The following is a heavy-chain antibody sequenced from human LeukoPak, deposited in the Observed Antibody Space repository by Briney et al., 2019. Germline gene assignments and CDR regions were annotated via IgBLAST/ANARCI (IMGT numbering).Heavy chain of an antibody. D-gene: IGHD5-24*01. CDR3: ARQRREGCRGD. V-gene: IGHV4-34*01. CDR1: GGSFSGYY. J-gene: IGHJ4*02. Sequence: SETLSLTCAVYGGSFSGYYWSWLRQPPGKGLEWIGEINHSGSTNYNPSLKSRVTISVDTSKNQFSLKLSSGTGADAAVYYCARQRREGCRGDWGRGTLVTVSS. CDR2: INHSGST.